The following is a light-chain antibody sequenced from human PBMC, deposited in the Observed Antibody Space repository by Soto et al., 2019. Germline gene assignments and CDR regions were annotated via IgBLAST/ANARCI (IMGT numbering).Light chain of an antibody. J-gene: IGLJ1*01. CDR3: SSYTSSSLYV. CDR2: DVN. V-gene: IGLV2-14*01. Sequence: QSVLTQPASVSVSPGQSITVSCTGTSSDVGGYNYVSWYQQLPGKAPKLMIYDVNDRPSGVSNRFSGSKSGNTASLTISGLQAEDEADYYCSSYTSSSLYVFGTGTKVTVL. CDR1: SSDVGGYNY.